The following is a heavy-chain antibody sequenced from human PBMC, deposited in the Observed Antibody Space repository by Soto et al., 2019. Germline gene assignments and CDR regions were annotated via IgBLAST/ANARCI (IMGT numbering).Heavy chain of an antibody. J-gene: IGHJ5*02. Sequence: SQTLSLTCAISGDSVSTNSATWDWIRQSPSRGLEWLGRTYYRSKWYNDYAVSVKGRITINPDTSNNQLSLQLNSVTPEDTAVYYCARESYGSGSYFSWGQGTLVTVSS. CDR2: TYYRSKWYN. V-gene: IGHV6-1*01. CDR1: GDSVSTNSAT. D-gene: IGHD3-10*01. CDR3: ARESYGSGSYFS.